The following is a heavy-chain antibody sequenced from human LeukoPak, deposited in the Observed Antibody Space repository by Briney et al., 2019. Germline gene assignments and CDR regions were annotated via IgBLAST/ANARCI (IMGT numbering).Heavy chain of an antibody. D-gene: IGHD3-22*01. CDR1: GGSFRGYY. J-gene: IGHJ6*03. CDR3: ARGGTMIEGYYYMDV. CDR2: IYHSGST. Sequence: SETLSLTRVVYGGSFRGYYWSWLRQPPGKGLAGIGEIYHSGSTKYNPSLKSRVTISVDTSKNQFSLKLSSVTAADTAVYYCARGGTMIEGYYYMDVWGKGTTVTVSS. V-gene: IGHV4-34*01.